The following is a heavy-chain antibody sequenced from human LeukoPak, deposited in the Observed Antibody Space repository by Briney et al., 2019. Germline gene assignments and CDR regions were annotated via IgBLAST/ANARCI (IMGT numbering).Heavy chain of an antibody. V-gene: IGHV3-23*01. J-gene: IGHJ3*02. Sequence: GGSLRLSCAASEFSVGSNYMTWVRQAPGKGLEWVSAISGSGGSTYYADSVKGRFTISRDNSKNTLYLQMNSLRAEDTAVYYCAKVQSLWYPDDDAFDIWGQGTMVTVSS. CDR1: EFSVGSNY. CDR2: ISGSGGST. D-gene: IGHD6-13*01. CDR3: AKVQSLWYPDDDAFDI.